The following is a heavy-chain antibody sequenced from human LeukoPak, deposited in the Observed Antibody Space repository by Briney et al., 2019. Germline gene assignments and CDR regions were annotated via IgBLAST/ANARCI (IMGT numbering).Heavy chain of an antibody. V-gene: IGHV3-11*01. CDR2: ISSSSRGSTI. CDR1: GFTFSDYY. Sequence: GGSLRLSCAASGFTFSDYYMSWIRQAPGKGLEWVSYISSSSRGSTIYYADSVKGRFTISRDNAQNSLYLQMNSLRAEDTAIYYCVRDRGTYRPIDYWGQGTLVTVSS. CDR3: VRDRGTYRPIDY. J-gene: IGHJ4*02. D-gene: IGHD1-26*01.